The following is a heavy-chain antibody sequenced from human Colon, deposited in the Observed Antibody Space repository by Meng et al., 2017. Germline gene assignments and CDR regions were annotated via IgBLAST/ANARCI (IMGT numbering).Heavy chain of an antibody. CDR1: GFAFSAHW. CDR2: IKTDGSST. D-gene: IGHD3-16*01. V-gene: IGHV3-74*01. Sequence: GESLKISCAASGFAFSAHWMHWVRQSEERGLEWVALIKTDGSSTGYADSVKGRFTISRDNAKNMLYLQMNSLRAEDTAVYYCARDLHYGTSDSWGQGTLVTVSS. J-gene: IGHJ4*02. CDR3: ARDLHYGTSDS.